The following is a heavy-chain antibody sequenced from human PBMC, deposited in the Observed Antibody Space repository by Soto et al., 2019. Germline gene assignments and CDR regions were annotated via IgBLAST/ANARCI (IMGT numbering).Heavy chain of an antibody. J-gene: IGHJ4*02. D-gene: IGHD3-22*01. Sequence: EVQLVESGGGLGQPGGSLRLSCAASGFTFSSYEMNWVRQAPGKGLEWVSYISSSGTTIYYADSVKGRFTISRDNAKNSLYLQMNSLRAEDTAVYYCARDSRYYDSSDYFDYWGQGTLVTVSS. CDR1: GFTFSSYE. V-gene: IGHV3-48*03. CDR2: ISSSGTTI. CDR3: ARDSRYYDSSDYFDY.